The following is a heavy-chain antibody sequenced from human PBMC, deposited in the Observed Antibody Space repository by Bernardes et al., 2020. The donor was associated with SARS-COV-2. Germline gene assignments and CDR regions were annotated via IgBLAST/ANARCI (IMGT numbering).Heavy chain of an antibody. CDR2: VYYTRTT. D-gene: IGHD3-10*01. Sequence: SETLSLTCTVSGGSISNYYWAWIRQSPEKGLEWIGFVYYTRTTNYNHSFKNRVPMSVDASKDHFSLTLNSAGAADTAVYYCPRSWHLKSEFPGSCDSWGRGALVTVSS. CDR1: GGSISNYY. J-gene: IGHJ4*02. V-gene: IGHV4-59*01. CDR3: PRSWHLKSEFPGSCDS.